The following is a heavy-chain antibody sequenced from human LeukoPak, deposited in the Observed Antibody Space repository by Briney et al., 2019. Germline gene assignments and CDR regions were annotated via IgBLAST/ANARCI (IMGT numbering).Heavy chain of an antibody. CDR3: ARWTLDN. Sequence: PGGSLSLSCAASGFSVSTSYINWVRQAPGKGLEWVSVIYSDGSTKYADSVKARFTISRDNSKNTVYLQMKSLRVEDTAVYYCARWTLDNWGQGTLVTVSS. V-gene: IGHV3-53*01. CDR1: GFSVSTSY. CDR2: IYSDGST. J-gene: IGHJ4*02. D-gene: IGHD3/OR15-3a*01.